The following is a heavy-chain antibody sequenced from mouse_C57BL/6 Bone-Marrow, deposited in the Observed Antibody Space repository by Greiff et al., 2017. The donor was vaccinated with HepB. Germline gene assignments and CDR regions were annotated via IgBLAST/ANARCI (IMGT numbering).Heavy chain of an antibody. CDR3: ARTGSSPWFAY. CDR1: GYTFTGYW. V-gene: IGHV1-9*01. Sequence: QVQLKQSGAELLKPGASVKLSCKATGYTFTGYWIEWVKQRPGHGLEWIGEILPGRGSTNYNEKFKGKATFTADTSSNTAYMQLSSLTTEDSVIYYCARTGSSPWFAYWGQGTLVTVSA. D-gene: IGHD1-1*01. CDR2: ILPGRGST. J-gene: IGHJ3*01.